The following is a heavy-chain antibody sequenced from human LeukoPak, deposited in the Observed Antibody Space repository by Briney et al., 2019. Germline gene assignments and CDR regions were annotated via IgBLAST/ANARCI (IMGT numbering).Heavy chain of an antibody. V-gene: IGHV5-51*01. J-gene: IGHJ4*02. CDR1: GYSFTHYW. D-gene: IGHD6-13*01. CDR3: ARGIAEAAVTKFDY. Sequence: GESLKISCKGSGYSFTHYWIGWVRQMPGKGLEWMGIIYPGDSDTRYSPSFQGQVTISADRSISTASLQWSRLKASDPAMYYCARGIAEAAVTKFDYWGQGTLVTVSS. CDR2: IYPGDSDT.